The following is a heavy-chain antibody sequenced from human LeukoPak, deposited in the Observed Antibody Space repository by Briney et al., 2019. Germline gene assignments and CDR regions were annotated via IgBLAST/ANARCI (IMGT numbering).Heavy chain of an antibody. Sequence: GASVKVSCKVSGYTLTELSMHWVRQAPGKGLEWMGGFDPEDGETIYAQKFQRRVTMTEDTSTDTAYMELSSLRSEDTAVYYCATDQGGRYFDWSEGYYFDYWGKGTLVTVSS. J-gene: IGHJ4*02. D-gene: IGHD3-9*01. CDR1: GYTLTELS. V-gene: IGHV1-24*01. CDR3: ATDQGGRYFDWSEGYYFDY. CDR2: FDPEDGET.